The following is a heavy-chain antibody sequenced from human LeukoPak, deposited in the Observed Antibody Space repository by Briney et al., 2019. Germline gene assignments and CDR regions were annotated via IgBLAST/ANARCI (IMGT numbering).Heavy chain of an antibody. CDR2: INHSGST. Sequence: SETLSLTCAVYGGSFSGYYWSWIRQPPGKGLEWIGEINHSGSTNYNPSLKSRVTISVDTSKNQFSLKLSSVTAADTAVYYCARAYSSSSGRDAFDIWGQGTTVIVSA. CDR3: ARAYSSSSGRDAFDI. D-gene: IGHD6-6*01. V-gene: IGHV4-34*01. J-gene: IGHJ3*02. CDR1: GGSFSGYY.